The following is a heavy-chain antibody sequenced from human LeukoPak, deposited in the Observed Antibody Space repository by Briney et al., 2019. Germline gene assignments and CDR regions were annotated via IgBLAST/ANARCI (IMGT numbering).Heavy chain of an antibody. CDR2: IIAYNGNT. J-gene: IGHJ4*02. V-gene: IGHV1-18*01. CDR3: ARAVASYYYGSGISRIDY. CDR1: GFAFTNYG. Sequence: GASVKVSCKASGFAFTNYGFRWVRQAPGQGLEWMGWIIAYNGNTNYAQSLQDRVTMTTDTATSTAYMELRSLRSDDTAVYYCARAVASYYYGSGISRIDYWAQGTLVTVSS. D-gene: IGHD3-10*01.